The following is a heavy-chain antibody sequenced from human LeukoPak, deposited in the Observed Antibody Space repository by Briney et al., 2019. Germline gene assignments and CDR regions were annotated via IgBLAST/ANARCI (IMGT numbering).Heavy chain of an antibody. J-gene: IGHJ4*02. Sequence: PGGSLRLSCAASGFTFSSYAMSWVRQAPGKGLEWVSAISGSGGSTYYADSVKGRFTISRDNSKNTLYLQMNSLRTEDTAVYYCAKDKSGSYYGDYFEYWGQGTLVTVSS. CDR2: ISGSGGST. D-gene: IGHD1-26*01. CDR3: AKDKSGSYYGDYFEY. V-gene: IGHV3-23*01. CDR1: GFTFSSYA.